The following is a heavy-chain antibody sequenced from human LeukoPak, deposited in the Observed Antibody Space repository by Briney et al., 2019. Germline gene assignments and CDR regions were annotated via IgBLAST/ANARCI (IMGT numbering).Heavy chain of an antibody. Sequence: SETLSLTCTVSGGSISSGDYYWSWIRQPPGKGLEWIGYIYYSGSTYYNPSLKSRVTISVDTSKNQFSLKLSSVTAADTAAYYCARDPYYDFWSGSTYYGMDVWGQGTTVTVSS. J-gene: IGHJ6*02. V-gene: IGHV4-30-4*01. D-gene: IGHD3-3*01. CDR2: IYYSGST. CDR3: ARDPYYDFWSGSTYYGMDV. CDR1: GGSISSGDYY.